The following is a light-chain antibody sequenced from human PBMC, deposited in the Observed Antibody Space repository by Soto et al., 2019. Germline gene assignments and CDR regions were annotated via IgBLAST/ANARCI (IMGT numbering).Light chain of an antibody. V-gene: IGKV1-9*01. J-gene: IGKJ4*01. CDR1: QGISRY. CDR2: AAS. Sequence: LAKTTSYQCCSVEDSVTITCRASQGISRYLSWYQQKPGRAPKLLISAASTLQSGVPARFSGSGSGTDFTLSISCLHSEDFAIYFCQQLNTCPVTFGGGTKVDIK. CDR3: QQLNTCPVT.